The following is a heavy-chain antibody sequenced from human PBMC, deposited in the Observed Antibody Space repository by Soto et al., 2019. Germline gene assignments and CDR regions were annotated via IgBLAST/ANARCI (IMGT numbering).Heavy chain of an antibody. Sequence: QVQLVESGGGVVQPGRSLRLSCAASGFTFSSYGMHWVRQAPGKGLEWVAVISYDGSNKYYADSVKGRFTISRDNSKNTLYLQMNSLRAEDTAVYYCAKAWGVGATLYYYYGMDVWGQGTTVTVSS. CDR2: ISYDGSNK. J-gene: IGHJ6*02. V-gene: IGHV3-30*18. D-gene: IGHD1-26*01. CDR3: AKAWGVGATLYYYYGMDV. CDR1: GFTFSSYG.